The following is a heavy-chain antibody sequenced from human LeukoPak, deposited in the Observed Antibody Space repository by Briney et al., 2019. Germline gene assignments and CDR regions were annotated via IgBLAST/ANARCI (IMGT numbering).Heavy chain of an antibody. CDR3: ARDPDSSAFDY. Sequence: PGGSLRLSCTAAGFNFGTYWTSWVRQSPEKGLEFVANIKYDDTVKNYVDSVKGRFTISRDNPSNSVYLQMDSLRPEDTALYYCARDPDSSAFDYWGQGAQVTVSS. D-gene: IGHD2-15*01. J-gene: IGHJ4*02. CDR1: GFNFGTYW. CDR2: IKYDDTVK. V-gene: IGHV3-7*01.